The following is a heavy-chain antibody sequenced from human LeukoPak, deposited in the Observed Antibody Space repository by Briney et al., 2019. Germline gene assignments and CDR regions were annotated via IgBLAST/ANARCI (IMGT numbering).Heavy chain of an antibody. D-gene: IGHD6-6*01. CDR1: GYTLTELS. Sequence: ASVKVSCKVSGYTLTELSMHWVRQAPGKGLEWMGGFDPEDGETIYAQKFQGRVTMTEDTSTDTAYMELSSLRSEDTAVYYCATSRLGSSSTSYYFDYWGQGTLVTVSS. J-gene: IGHJ4*02. V-gene: IGHV1-24*01. CDR2: FDPEDGET. CDR3: ATSRLGSSSTSYYFDY.